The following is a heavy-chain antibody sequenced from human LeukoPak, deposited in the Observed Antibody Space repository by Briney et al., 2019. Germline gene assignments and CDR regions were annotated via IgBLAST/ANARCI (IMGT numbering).Heavy chain of an antibody. Sequence: ASVKVSCKASGYTFTSYDINWVRQATGQGLEWMGWMNPNSGNTGYAQKFQGRVTMTRNTSISTAYMELSSLRSEDTAVFYCARAPYSGRYNVEVHWGQGTLVTVSS. J-gene: IGHJ4*02. CDR3: ARAPYSGRYNVEVH. V-gene: IGHV1-8*01. CDR1: GYTFTSYD. CDR2: MNPNSGNT. D-gene: IGHD1-26*01.